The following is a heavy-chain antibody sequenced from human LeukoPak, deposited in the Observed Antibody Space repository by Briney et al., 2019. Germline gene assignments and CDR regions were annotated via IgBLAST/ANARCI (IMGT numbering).Heavy chain of an antibody. V-gene: IGHV3-23*01. D-gene: IGHD3-10*01. CDR3: AREGESYPDLDY. CDR2: ISPSADIK. CDR1: GFTFSNHG. J-gene: IGHJ4*02. Sequence: GGSLRLSCAASGFTFSNHGMNWVCQAPGKGLEWVSGISPSADIKYYADSVKGRFTISRDNAKNSLYLQMNSLRAEDTAVYYCAREGESYPDLDYWGQGTLVTVSS.